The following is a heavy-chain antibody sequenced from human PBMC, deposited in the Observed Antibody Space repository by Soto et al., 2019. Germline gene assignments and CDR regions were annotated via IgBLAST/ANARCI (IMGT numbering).Heavy chain of an antibody. CDR1: GCTFTSYG. J-gene: IGHJ4*02. Sequence: ASVKVSCKASGCTFTSYGISWVRQAPGQGLEWMGWISAYNGNTNYAQKLQGRVTMTTDTSTSTAYMELRSLRSDDTAVYYCARDSYDSSGYYFHYWGQGTLVTVSS. D-gene: IGHD3-22*01. CDR3: ARDSYDSSGYYFHY. CDR2: ISAYNGNT. V-gene: IGHV1-18*01.